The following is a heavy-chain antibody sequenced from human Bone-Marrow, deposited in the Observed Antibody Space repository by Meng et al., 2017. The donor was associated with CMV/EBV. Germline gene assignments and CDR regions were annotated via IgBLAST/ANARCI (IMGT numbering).Heavy chain of an antibody. Sequence: ASVKVSCKASGYTFTSYDINWVRQATGQGLEWMGWMNPKSGNTGYTQNFQGRVTMTWSTSVSTASMELSSLRSEDTAVYYCARGKRSFQIDYWGQGTLVNVSS. CDR1: GYTFTSYD. CDR3: ARGKRSFQIDY. CDR2: MNPKSGNT. D-gene: IGHD1-1*01. J-gene: IGHJ4*02. V-gene: IGHV1-8*01.